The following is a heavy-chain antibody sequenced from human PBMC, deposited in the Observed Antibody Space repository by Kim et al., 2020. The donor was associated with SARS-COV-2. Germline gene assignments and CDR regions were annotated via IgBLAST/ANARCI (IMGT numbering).Heavy chain of an antibody. CDR1: GGSISSSNW. J-gene: IGHJ6*03. D-gene: IGHD6-13*01. CDR3: ARELPPSKSYSSSLYNYYYMDG. CDR2: IYHSGST. Sequence: SETLSLTCAVSGGSISSSNWWSWVRQPPGKGLEWIGEIYHSGSTNYNPSLKSRVTISVDKSKHQFSLKLSSVTAADTAVYYCARELPPSKSYSSSLYNYYYMDGWGKGATVTVSS. V-gene: IGHV4-4*02.